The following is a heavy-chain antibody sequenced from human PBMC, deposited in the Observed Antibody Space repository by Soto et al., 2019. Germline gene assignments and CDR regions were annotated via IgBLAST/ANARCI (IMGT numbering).Heavy chain of an antibody. CDR3: TTEFQVEAADIDY. CDR1: GFTFSNAW. D-gene: IGHD2-15*01. Sequence: EVQLVESGGGLVKPGGSLRLSCAASGFTFSNAWMHWVRQAPGKGLEWVGGIKSKTDGGTTDYAAPVKGRFTISRDDAKNTLYLQMNSLKTEDTAVYYCTTEFQVEAADIDYWGQGTLVTVSS. V-gene: IGHV3-15*07. CDR2: IKSKTDGGTT. J-gene: IGHJ4*02.